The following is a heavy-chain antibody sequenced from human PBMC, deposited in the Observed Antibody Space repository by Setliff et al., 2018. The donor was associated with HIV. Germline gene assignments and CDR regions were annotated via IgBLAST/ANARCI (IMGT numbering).Heavy chain of an antibody. J-gene: IGHJ4*02. Sequence: GGSLRLSCAASGFTFDDYAMHWVRQAPGKGLEWVSLISWDGGGTYYADSVKGRFTISRDNSKNSLFLQMNNLRVEDTAIYYCARPLYGGNSDIGGYWGQGTLVTVSS. CDR1: GFTFDDYA. D-gene: IGHD4-17*01. CDR3: ARPLYGGNSDIGGY. CDR2: ISWDGGGT. V-gene: IGHV3-43D*04.